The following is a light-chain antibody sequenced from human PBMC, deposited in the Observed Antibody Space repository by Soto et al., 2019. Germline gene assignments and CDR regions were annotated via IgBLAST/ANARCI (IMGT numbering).Light chain of an antibody. CDR1: QAIFNY. CDR2: GAS. Sequence: DIQLTQSPIFLSVSVGDRVTISCRSSQAIFNYLAWYQQKPGKTPYLLIFGASTLQSGPPSRFSGCGSGTEFTRTISCLQPVDFATYCCQRRKGHPRLFGEGAKLDIK. CDR3: QRRKGHPRL. J-gene: IGKJ2*01. V-gene: IGKV1-9*01.